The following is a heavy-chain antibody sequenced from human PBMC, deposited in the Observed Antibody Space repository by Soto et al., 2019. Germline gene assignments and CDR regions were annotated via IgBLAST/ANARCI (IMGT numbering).Heavy chain of an antibody. CDR3: ARDPGGYDYDYYGMDV. Sequence: ASVKVSCKASGYTFTSYGISWVRQAPGQGLEWMGWISAYNGNTNYAQKLQGRVTMTTDTPTSTAYMELRSLRSDDTAVYYCARDPGGYDYDYYGMDVWAQGTAVTVSS. D-gene: IGHD5-12*01. CDR2: ISAYNGNT. J-gene: IGHJ6*02. CDR1: GYTFTSYG. V-gene: IGHV1-18*01.